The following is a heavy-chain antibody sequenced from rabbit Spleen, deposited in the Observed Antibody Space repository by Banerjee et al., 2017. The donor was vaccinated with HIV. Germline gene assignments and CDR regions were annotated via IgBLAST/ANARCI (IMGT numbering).Heavy chain of an antibody. Sequence: QSLEESGGGLVKPGASLTLTCTASGFSFSSSYDMCWVRQAPGKGLEWIACINTATGKSVYANWVNGRFTISRTSSTTVTLQMTSLAAADTATYFCARNYVNAFDPWGPGTLVTVS. CDR2: INTATGKS. CDR3: ARNYVNAFDP. V-gene: IGHV1S40*01. D-gene: IGHD1-1*01. CDR1: GFSFSSSYD. J-gene: IGHJ2*01.